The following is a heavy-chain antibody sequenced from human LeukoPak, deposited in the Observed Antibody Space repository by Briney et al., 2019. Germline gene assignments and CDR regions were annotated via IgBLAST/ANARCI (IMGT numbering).Heavy chain of an antibody. J-gene: IGHJ4*02. V-gene: IGHV3-23*01. CDR1: GFTFSNYA. CDR3: AKEYPGHSSAFDY. Sequence: GGSLRLSCVASGFTFSNYAISWVRQAPGKGLEWVSAISDSGGKTYYADSVKGRFTISRDNSKNTLYLQMNSLRAEDMAIYYCAKEYPGHSSAFDYWGQGALVTVSS. D-gene: IGHD6-19*01. CDR2: ISDSGGKT.